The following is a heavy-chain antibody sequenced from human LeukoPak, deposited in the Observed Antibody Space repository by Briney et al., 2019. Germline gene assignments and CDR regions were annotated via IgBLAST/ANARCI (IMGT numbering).Heavy chain of an antibody. CDR3: ARGTVAGHGY. V-gene: IGHV4-34*01. Sequence: SETLSLTCAVYGGSFSGYSWSWIRQPPGKGLEWIGEINHSGSTNYNPSLKSRITISVDTSKNQFSLKLSSVTAADMAVYYCARGTVAGHGYWGQGTLVTVSS. CDR1: GGSFSGYS. D-gene: IGHD6-19*01. J-gene: IGHJ4*02. CDR2: INHSGST.